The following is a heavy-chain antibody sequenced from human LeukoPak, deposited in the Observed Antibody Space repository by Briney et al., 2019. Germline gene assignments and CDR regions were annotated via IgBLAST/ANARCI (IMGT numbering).Heavy chain of an antibody. CDR2: IYYSGST. D-gene: IGHD2-2*01. V-gene: IGHV4-59*01. J-gene: IGHJ4*02. CDR1: GGSISSYY. Sequence: SETLSLTCTVSGGSISSYYWSWIRQPPGKGLEWIGYIYYSGSTNYNPSLKSRVTISVDTSKNQFSLKLSSVTAADTAVYYCASMGYCSSTSCYVGDFDYWGQGTLVTVSS. CDR3: ASMGYCSSTSCYVGDFDY.